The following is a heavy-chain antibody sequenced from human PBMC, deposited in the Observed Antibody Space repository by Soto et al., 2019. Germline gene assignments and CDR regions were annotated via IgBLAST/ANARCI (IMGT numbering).Heavy chain of an antibody. Sequence: GGSLRLSCAASGFTFSSYSMNWVRQAPGKGLEWVSSISSSSSYIYYADSVKGRFTISRDNAKNSLYLQMDSLRVEDTALYYCARDPTVAGTSQFDLWGPGTLVTVS. J-gene: IGHJ5*02. CDR3: ARDPTVAGTSQFDL. D-gene: IGHD6-19*01. V-gene: IGHV3-21*04. CDR1: GFTFSSYS. CDR2: ISSSSSYI.